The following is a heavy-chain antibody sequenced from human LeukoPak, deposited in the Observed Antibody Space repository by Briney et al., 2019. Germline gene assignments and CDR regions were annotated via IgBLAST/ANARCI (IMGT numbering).Heavy chain of an antibody. V-gene: IGHV1-2*02. CDR3: ARYCSRTSWYSSGEY. Sequence: ASVKVSCKASGYTFTGYYMHWVRQAGGRGVEWMGWINPNSGGTTHAQNFQGRVTMTRNTSINTAYMVLSRLRSDDAAVYYCARYCSRTSWYSSGEYWGQGTLVTVSS. J-gene: IGHJ4*02. CDR2: INPNSGGT. CDR1: GYTFTGYY. D-gene: IGHD2-2*01.